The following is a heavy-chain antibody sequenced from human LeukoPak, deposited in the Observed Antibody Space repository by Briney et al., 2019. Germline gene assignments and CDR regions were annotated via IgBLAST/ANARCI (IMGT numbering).Heavy chain of an antibody. J-gene: IGHJ4*02. Sequence: GGSLRLSCAASGFSFSSYAMSWVRQAPGKGLEWVSAISGSGGSTYYADTVKGRFTISRDNSKNTLYLQMNSLRAEDTAVYYCAKDPTMIVVVIPDYWGQGTLVTVSS. CDR1: GFSFSSYA. CDR2: ISGSGGST. CDR3: AKDPTMIVVVIPDY. D-gene: IGHD3-22*01. V-gene: IGHV3-23*01.